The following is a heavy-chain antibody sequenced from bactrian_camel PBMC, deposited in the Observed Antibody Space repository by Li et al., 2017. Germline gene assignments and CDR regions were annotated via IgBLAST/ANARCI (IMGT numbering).Heavy chain of an antibody. CDR1: GFTFDDYA. J-gene: IGHJ6*01. CDR3: NTLGFGSCASGY. Sequence: VQLVESGGGSVQSGGSLRLSCAASGFTFDDYAMSWVRQAPGKGLEWVSSIGNGDDSISYADSVKGRCTISKYNAKNTVYLAMNFLKPEDTGMYFCNTLGFGSCASGYWGQGTQVTVS. V-gene: IGHV3S36*01. CDR2: IGNGDDSI. D-gene: IGHD7*01.